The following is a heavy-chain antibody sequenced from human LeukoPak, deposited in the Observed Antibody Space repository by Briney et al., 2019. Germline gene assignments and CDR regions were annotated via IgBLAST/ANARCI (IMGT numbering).Heavy chain of an antibody. D-gene: IGHD5-12*01. CDR2: ISAYNGNT. V-gene: IGHV1-18*01. CDR1: GYTFTSYG. J-gene: IGHJ5*02. Sequence: ASVKVSCKASGYTFTSYGISWVRQAPGQGLEWMGWISAYNGNTNYAQKLQGRVTMTTDTSTSTAYMELRSLRSDDTAVYYCARHGEFSGYDNSDNWFDPWGQGTLDTVSS. CDR3: ARHGEFSGYDNSDNWFDP.